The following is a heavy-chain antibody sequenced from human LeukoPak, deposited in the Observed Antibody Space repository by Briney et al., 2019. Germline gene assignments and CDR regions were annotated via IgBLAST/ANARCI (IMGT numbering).Heavy chain of an antibody. CDR3: ASRRYFDSSYYFDY. D-gene: IGHD3-9*01. V-gene: IGHV3-23*01. CDR1: GFTFSSYA. CDR2: ISGSGGST. Sequence: GGSLRLSCAASGFTFSSYAMSWVRQAPGKGLEWVSAISGSGGSTYYADSVKGRFTISRDNSKNTLYLQMNSLRAEDTAVYYCASRRYFDSSYYFDYWGQGTLVTVSS. J-gene: IGHJ4*02.